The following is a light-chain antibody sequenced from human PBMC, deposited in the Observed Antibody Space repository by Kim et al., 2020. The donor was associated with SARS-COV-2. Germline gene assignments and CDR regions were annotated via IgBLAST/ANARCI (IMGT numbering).Light chain of an antibody. J-gene: IGLJ3*02. CDR3: ATWDDTLNGRV. Sequence: ELTQPPSASGTPGQRVSISCSGSDSNIGSDSVNWYQQLPGTAPRLLIYSNNQRPSGVPDRFSGSKSGTSASLAISGLQSEDEADYYCATWDDTLNGRVFGGGTKVTVL. CDR2: SNN. CDR1: DSNIGSDS. V-gene: IGLV1-44*01.